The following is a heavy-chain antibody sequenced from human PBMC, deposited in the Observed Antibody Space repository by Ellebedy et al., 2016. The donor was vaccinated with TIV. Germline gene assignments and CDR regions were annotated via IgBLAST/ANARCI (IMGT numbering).Heavy chain of an antibody. CDR3: ARDRSRGSYYYYYGMDV. D-gene: IGHD1-26*01. V-gene: IGHV3-33*01. CDR2: IWYDGSKK. J-gene: IGHJ6*02. CDR1: GFTFSNFG. Sequence: GESLKISCAASGFTFSNFGMHWVRQAPGKGLEWVAVIWYDGSKKYYADSVKGRFTISRDNSKNTLYLQMNSLRVEDTAVYYCARDRSRGSYYYYYGMDVWGQGTTVIVS.